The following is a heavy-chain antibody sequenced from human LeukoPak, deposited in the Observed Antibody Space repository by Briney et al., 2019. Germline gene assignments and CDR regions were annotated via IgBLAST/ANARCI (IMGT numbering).Heavy chain of an antibody. J-gene: IGHJ4*02. D-gene: IGHD6-13*01. V-gene: IGHV4-34*01. CDR1: GGSFSGYY. CDR3: ARRYSSSWYSDY. Sequence: SETLSLTCAVYGGSFSGYYWSWIRQPPGKGLEWIGEINHSGSTNYNPSLKSRVTISVGRSKNQFSLKLSSVTAADTAVYYCARRYSSSWYSDYWGQGTLVTVSS. CDR2: INHSGST.